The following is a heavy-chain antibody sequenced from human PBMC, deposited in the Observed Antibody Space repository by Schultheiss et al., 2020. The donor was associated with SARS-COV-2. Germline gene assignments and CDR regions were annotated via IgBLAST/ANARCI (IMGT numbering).Heavy chain of an antibody. CDR2: INHSGST. D-gene: IGHD3-10*01. J-gene: IGHJ4*02. V-gene: IGHV4-34*01. CDR3: ARDGWRLPGK. Sequence: SQTLSLTCAVYGGSFSGYYWTWIRQPPGKGLEWIGEINHSGSTTYNPSLKSRVTISVDTSKNQFSLKLSSVTAADTAVYYCARDGWRLPGKWGQGTLVTVSS. CDR1: GGSFSGYY.